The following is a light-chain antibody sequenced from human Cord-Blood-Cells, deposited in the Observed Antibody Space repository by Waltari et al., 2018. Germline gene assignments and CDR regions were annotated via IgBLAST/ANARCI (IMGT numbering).Light chain of an antibody. CDR1: SSDVGGYNY. V-gene: IGLV2-14*01. J-gene: IGLJ3*02. CDR3: SSYTSSSTWV. CDR2: DVS. Sequence: QSALTQPASVSGSPGQSITISCTGTSSDVGGYNYVSWYQQHPGNAPKLMIYDVSKRPSRVSNRFSGSKSGHTASLTISGLQAEDEADYYCSSYTSSSTWVFGGGTKLTVL.